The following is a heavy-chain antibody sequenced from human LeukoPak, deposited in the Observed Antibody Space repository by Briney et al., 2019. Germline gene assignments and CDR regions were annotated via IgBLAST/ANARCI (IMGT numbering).Heavy chain of an antibody. CDR3: ARDLRGVGATTY. Sequence: ASVKVSCKASGYTFTGYYMHWVRQAPGQGLEWMGIINPGGGSTSYAQKFQGRVTMTRDMSTSTVYMELSSLRSEDTAVYYCARDLRGVGATTYWGQGTLVTVSS. J-gene: IGHJ4*02. V-gene: IGHV1-46*01. CDR2: INPGGGST. D-gene: IGHD1-26*01. CDR1: GYTFTGYY.